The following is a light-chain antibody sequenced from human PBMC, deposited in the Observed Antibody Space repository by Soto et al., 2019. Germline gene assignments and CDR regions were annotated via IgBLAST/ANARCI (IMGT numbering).Light chain of an antibody. CDR3: QQSNSFPLT. J-gene: IGKJ4*01. Sequence: DLQMTQSPSSVSASVGARVTITCRASQGISSRLAWYQQKPGKAPNLLIYAASSLQSGVPSRFSGSGSETAFTLTIGSLQPEDFATYYCQQSNSFPLTFGGGTKVEIK. CDR1: QGISSR. CDR2: AAS. V-gene: IGKV1-12*01.